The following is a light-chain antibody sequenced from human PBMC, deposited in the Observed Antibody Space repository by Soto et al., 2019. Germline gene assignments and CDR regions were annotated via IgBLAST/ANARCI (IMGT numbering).Light chain of an antibody. Sequence: DIQMTQSPSTLSASVGDRVTITCRASQSISSWLAWYQQKPRKAPKLLIYKASTLESGVPSRFSGGGSGTEFTLTLSSLQPDDFATYYCQQYNSYSTFGQGTKVEIK. CDR2: KAS. V-gene: IGKV1-5*03. CDR3: QQYNSYST. J-gene: IGKJ1*01. CDR1: QSISSW.